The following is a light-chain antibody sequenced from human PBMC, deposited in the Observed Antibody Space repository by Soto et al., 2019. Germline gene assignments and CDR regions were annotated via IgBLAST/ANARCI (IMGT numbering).Light chain of an antibody. CDR2: EVT. Sequence: QSALTQPASVSGSPVQSITISCTGTSGDVAIYDLVSWYQQYPGKAPQLIIYEVTKRPSGVSNRFSGSKSGNTASLTISGLQAEDEGDYYCSSYAGTVTLVFGGGTQLTVL. CDR1: SGDVAIYDL. V-gene: IGLV2-23*02. CDR3: SSYAGTVTLV. J-gene: IGLJ3*02.